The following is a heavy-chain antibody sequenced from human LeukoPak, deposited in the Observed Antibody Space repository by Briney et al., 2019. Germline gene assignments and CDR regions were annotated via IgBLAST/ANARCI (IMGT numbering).Heavy chain of an antibody. V-gene: IGHV4-30-4*01. Sequence: SETLSLTCTVSGGSISSGDYYWGWIRQPPGKGLEWIGYIYYSGSTYYNPSLKSRVTISVDTSKNQFSLKLSSVTAADTAVYYCARGRRYYDSSGYYGWVDYWGQGTLVTVSS. J-gene: IGHJ4*02. CDR2: IYYSGST. CDR3: ARGRRYYDSSGYYGWVDY. CDR1: GGSISSGDYY. D-gene: IGHD3-22*01.